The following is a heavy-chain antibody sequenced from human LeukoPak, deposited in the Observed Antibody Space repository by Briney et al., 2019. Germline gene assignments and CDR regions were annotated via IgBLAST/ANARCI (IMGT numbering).Heavy chain of an antibody. CDR3: ARGQKYRNGYTVTELGSGYFDY. CDR1: GGSISSGNYY. J-gene: IGHJ4*02. V-gene: IGHV4-61*01. D-gene: IGHD5-18*01. Sequence: SETLSLTYTVPGGSISSGNYYWSWIRQPPGKGLEWIGYIYYSGGTNYNSSLKSRVTISVDTSKNQFSLTLSSVTAADTAVYYCARGQKYRNGYTVTELGSGYFDYWGQGTLVTVSS. CDR2: IYYSGGT.